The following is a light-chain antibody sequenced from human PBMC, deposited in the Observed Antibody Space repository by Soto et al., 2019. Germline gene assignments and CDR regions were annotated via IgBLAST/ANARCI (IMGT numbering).Light chain of an antibody. Sequence: DIQMTQSPSSLPASVGDRVTITRRASQDIRTSLVWFQQKPGKAPKSLIYAASSLQSGVPSKFSGRGSGTDFTLAISSLQPEDYANYYCQQYGSYPFTFGGGTEVEIK. CDR1: QDIRTS. CDR3: QQYGSYPFT. J-gene: IGKJ4*01. CDR2: AAS. V-gene: IGKV1-16*02.